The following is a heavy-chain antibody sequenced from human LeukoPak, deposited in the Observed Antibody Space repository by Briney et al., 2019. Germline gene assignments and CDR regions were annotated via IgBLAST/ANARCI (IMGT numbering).Heavy chain of an antibody. CDR1: GFTFSSYS. CDR3: ARVLNYYDSSGYYFSY. CDR2: ISRSSNTI. J-gene: IGHJ4*02. D-gene: IGHD3-22*01. V-gene: IGHV3-48*01. Sequence: GGSLRLSCAASGFTFSSYSMNWVRQAPGKGLEWLSSISRSSNTIHYADSVKGRFTSSRDNAKNSLYLQMNSLRVEDTAVYYCARVLNYYDSSGYYFSYWGQGTLVTVSS.